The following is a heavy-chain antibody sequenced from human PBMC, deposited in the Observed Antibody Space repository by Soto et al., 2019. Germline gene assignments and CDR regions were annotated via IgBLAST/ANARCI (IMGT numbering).Heavy chain of an antibody. CDR3: AKVIYDSSGYQGVFDY. D-gene: IGHD3-22*01. CDR2: ISGSGGST. Sequence: GGSLRLSCAASGFTFSSYAMSWVRQAPGKGLEWVSAISGSGGSTYYADSVKGRFTISRDNSKNTLYLQMNSLRAEDTAVYYCAKVIYDSSGYQGVFDYWGQGTLVTVSS. J-gene: IGHJ4*02. CDR1: GFTFSSYA. V-gene: IGHV3-23*01.